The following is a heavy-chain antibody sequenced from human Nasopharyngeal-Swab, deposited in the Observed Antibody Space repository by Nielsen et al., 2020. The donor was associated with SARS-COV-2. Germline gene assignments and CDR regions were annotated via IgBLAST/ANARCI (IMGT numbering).Heavy chain of an antibody. CDR2: IKEDGSEK. CDR1: GFTFGNYW. D-gene: IGHD1-20*01. V-gene: IGHV3-7*03. Sequence: GGSLRLSCAASGFTFGNYWMSWVRQAPGKRLEWVANIKEDGSEKDYVDSEKGRFTISRDNIKNSLYLQMNSLRVEDTAFYFCARLPRNNWRLDSWGQVILVTVSS. J-gene: IGHJ4*02. CDR3: ARLPRNNWRLDS.